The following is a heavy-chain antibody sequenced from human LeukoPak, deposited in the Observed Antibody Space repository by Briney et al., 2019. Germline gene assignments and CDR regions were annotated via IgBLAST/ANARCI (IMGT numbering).Heavy chain of an antibody. V-gene: IGHV3-33*01. J-gene: IGHJ4*02. D-gene: IGHD5-12*01. CDR2: IWYDGSNK. CDR1: GFTFSSYG. Sequence: GGSLRLSCAAFGFTFSSYGMHWVRQAPGKGLEWVAVIWYDGSNKYYADSVKGRFTISRDNSKNTLYLQMNSLRAEDTAVYYCARAGYSGYDVFDYWGQGTLVTVSS. CDR3: ARAGYSGYDVFDY.